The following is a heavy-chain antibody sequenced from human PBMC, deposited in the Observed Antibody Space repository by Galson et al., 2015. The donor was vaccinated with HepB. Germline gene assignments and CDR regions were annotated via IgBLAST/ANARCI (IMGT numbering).Heavy chain of an antibody. Sequence: SVKVSCKASGYTFTTYGVNWVRQAPGQGLEWMGRISAYNGNTDYAQNFQDRVTMTTDTSTSTAYMELRRLGSDDTAMYYCARGGVASLGGSTFDFWGQGTLVTVSS. V-gene: IGHV1-18*01. CDR3: ARGGVASLGGSTFDF. D-gene: IGHD3-16*01. J-gene: IGHJ4*02. CDR2: ISAYNGNT. CDR1: GYTFTTYG.